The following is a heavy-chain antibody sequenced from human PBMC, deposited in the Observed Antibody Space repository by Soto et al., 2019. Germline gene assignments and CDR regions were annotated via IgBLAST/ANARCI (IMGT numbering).Heavy chain of an antibody. D-gene: IGHD6-6*01. CDR2: ISWNSGSI. CDR3: AKDIDSSSPQVGYYGMDV. CDR1: GGSISSGGYS. J-gene: IGHJ6*02. V-gene: IGHV3-9*01. Sequence: LSLTCAVSGGSISSGGYSWSWIRQPPGKGLEWVSGISWNSGSIGYADSVKGRFTISRDNAKNSLYLQMNSLRAEDTALYYCAKDIDSSSPQVGYYGMDVWGQGTTVTVSS.